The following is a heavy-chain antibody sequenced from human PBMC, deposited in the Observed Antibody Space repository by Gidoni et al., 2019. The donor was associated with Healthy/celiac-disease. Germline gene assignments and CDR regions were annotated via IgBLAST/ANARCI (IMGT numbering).Heavy chain of an antibody. V-gene: IGHV4-34*01. CDR3: ARGRTYYYDSSGPLSFDY. J-gene: IGHJ4*02. Sequence: QVQLQQWGAGLLKPSETLSLTCAVYGGSFSGYYWSWIRQPPGKGLEWIGEINHSGSTNYNPSLKSRVTISVDTSKNQFSLKLSSVTAADTAVYYCARGRTYYYDSSGPLSFDYWGQGTLVTVSS. CDR1: GGSFSGYY. D-gene: IGHD3-22*01. CDR2: INHSGST.